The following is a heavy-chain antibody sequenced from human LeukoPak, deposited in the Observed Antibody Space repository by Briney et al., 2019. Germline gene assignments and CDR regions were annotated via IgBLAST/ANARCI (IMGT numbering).Heavy chain of an antibody. CDR3: ARGYHTYYDFWSGTNWFDP. D-gene: IGHD3-3*01. CDR2: IHHRGNT. V-gene: IGHV4-4*02. Sequence: PSGTLSLTCVVSGGSIGSGYWWSWVRQSPGKGLEWIAEIHHRGNTNYNPSLKSRVTISVDTSKNQFSLKLSSVTAADTAVYYCARGYHTYYDFWSGTNWFDPWGQGTLVTVSS. J-gene: IGHJ5*02. CDR1: GGSIGSGYW.